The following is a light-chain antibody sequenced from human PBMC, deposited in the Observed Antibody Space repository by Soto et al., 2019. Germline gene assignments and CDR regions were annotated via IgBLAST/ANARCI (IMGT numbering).Light chain of an antibody. CDR2: VVS. V-gene: IGLV2-14*01. CDR3: SSYRSGGTFV. J-gene: IGLJ1*01. Sequence: QSALTQPASVSGSPGQSIAISCTGTSSDVGGYNYVSWHQQYPGKAPKVLISVVSNRPSGVSNRFSGSKSGNTASLTISGLQAEDEADYYCSSYRSGGTFVFGSGTKLTVL. CDR1: SSDVGGYNY.